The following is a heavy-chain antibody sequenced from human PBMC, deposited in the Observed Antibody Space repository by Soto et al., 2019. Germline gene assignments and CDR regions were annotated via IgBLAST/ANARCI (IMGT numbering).Heavy chain of an antibody. Sequence: SVKVSCKASGGTFSSYAISWVRQAPGQGLEWMGGIIPIFGTANYAQKFQGRVTITADESTSTAYMELSSLRSEDTAVYYCARFVTATGPYYYYGMDVWGQGTTVTVSS. J-gene: IGHJ6*02. CDR3: ARFVTATGPYYYYGMDV. V-gene: IGHV1-69*13. CDR2: IIPIFGTA. CDR1: GGTFSSYA. D-gene: IGHD2-15*01.